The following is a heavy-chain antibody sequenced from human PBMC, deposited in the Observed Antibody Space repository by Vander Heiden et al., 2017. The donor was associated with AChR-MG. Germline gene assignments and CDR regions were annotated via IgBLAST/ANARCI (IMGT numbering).Heavy chain of an antibody. J-gene: IGHJ3*01. CDR1: GFTFSGYG. D-gene: IGHD4-17*01. CDR2: ISYDGSNK. Sequence: QVQLVESGGGVVQPGRSLRLSCAGSGFTFSGYGMHWVRQAPGKGLEWVAIISYDGSNKYYADSVKGRFTISRDNSKNTVYLELNSLRNEDTAVYFCAKDRATVMTPSHWGQGTTVTVSS. V-gene: IGHV3-30*18. CDR3: AKDRATVMTPSH.